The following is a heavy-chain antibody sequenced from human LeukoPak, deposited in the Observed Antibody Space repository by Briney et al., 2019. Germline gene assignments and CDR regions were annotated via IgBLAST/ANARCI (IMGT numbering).Heavy chain of an antibody. D-gene: IGHD5-24*01. CDR2: ISSRSSTV. V-gene: IGHV3-48*04. J-gene: IGHJ4*02. CDR1: GFTFSSYS. Sequence: GGSLRLSCAACGFTFSSYSMNWVRQAPGKGLEWVSYISSRSSTVYYADSVKGRFTISRDNAKNSLYLQMNSLRAEDTAVYYCATGRDGYNYPYYFDYWGQGTLVTVSS. CDR3: ATGRDGYNYPYYFDY.